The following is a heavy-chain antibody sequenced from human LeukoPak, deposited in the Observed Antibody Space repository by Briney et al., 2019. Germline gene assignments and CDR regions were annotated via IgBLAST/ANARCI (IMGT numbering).Heavy chain of an antibody. CDR3: ARDPGREWELLTWFDP. Sequence: ASVKVSFKASGYIFTGYYMHGVRQAAGQGLEWMGWINLNSGGTNYAQKFQGRVTMTRDTSISTAYMELSRMRSDDTAVYYCARDPGREWELLTWFDPWGQGTLVTVSS. J-gene: IGHJ5*02. CDR1: GYIFTGYY. V-gene: IGHV1-2*02. CDR2: INLNSGGT. D-gene: IGHD1-26*01.